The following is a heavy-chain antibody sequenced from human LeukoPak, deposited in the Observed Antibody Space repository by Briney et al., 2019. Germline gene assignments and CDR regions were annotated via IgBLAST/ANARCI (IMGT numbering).Heavy chain of an antibody. D-gene: IGHD2-15*01. CDR2: ISNNGGYT. CDR1: GFTFSSSA. J-gene: IGHJ4*02. Sequence: PGGSLRLSCAASGFTFSSSAMSWVRQAPGKGLEWVSAISNNGGYTYYADSVQGRFTISRDNPKSTLCLQMNSLRAEDTAVYYCAKQLGYCSDGSCYFPYWGRGTLVTVSS. CDR3: AKQLGYCSDGSCYFPY. V-gene: IGHV3-23*01.